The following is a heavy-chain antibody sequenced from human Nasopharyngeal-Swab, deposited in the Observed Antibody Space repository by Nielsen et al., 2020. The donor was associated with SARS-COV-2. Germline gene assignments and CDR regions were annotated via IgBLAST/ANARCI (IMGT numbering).Heavy chain of an antibody. V-gene: IGHV3-74*01. CDR2: IDVDGRRT. J-gene: IGHJ4*02. D-gene: IGHD1-14*01. Sequence: GESLKISCAASGFTFSSYGMHWVRQAPGKGLEWVSQIDVDGRRTTYADSVKGRFTISRDNAKNTLYLQMNSLRAEDTAVYYCVRGGLGTGLENWGQGTLVTVSS. CDR3: VRGGLGTGLEN. CDR1: GFTFSSYG.